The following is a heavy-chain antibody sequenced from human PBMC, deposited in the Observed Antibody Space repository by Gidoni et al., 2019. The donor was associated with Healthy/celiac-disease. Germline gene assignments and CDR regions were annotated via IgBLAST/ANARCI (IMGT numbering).Heavy chain of an antibody. Sequence: QVQLQESGPGLVKPSATLSLTCTVSGGSISSYSWSWIRQPPGKGLEWIGYIYYSGSTNYNPSLKSRVTISVDTSKNQFSLKLSSVTAADTAVYYCARACGDYYDSSGYYYYYYYMDVWGKGTTVTVSS. V-gene: IGHV4-59*01. CDR1: GGSISSYS. D-gene: IGHD3-22*01. CDR3: ARACGDYYDSSGYYYYYYYMDV. CDR2: IYYSGST. J-gene: IGHJ6*03.